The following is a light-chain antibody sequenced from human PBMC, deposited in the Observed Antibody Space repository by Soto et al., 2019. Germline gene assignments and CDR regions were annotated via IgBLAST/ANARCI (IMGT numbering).Light chain of an antibody. CDR3: SSYTSSTNYV. J-gene: IGLJ1*01. V-gene: IGLV2-14*01. CDR1: SSDVGGYNY. Sequence: QSVLTQPASVSGSPGQSITISCTGTSSDVGGYNYVSWYQQHPGKAPKLIIYEVSYRPSGISNRFSGSKSGNTASLTISGLQAEDEADYYCSSYTSSTNYVFGTGTKV. CDR2: EVS.